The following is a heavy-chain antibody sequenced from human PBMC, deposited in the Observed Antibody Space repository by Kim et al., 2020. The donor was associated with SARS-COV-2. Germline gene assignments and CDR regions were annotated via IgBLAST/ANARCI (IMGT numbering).Heavy chain of an antibody. D-gene: IGHD5-18*01. J-gene: IGHJ6*02. CDR1: GFTFSSYG. CDR3: AKDRQLWSDYYYYGMDV. Sequence: GGSLRLSCAASGFTFSSYGMHWVRQAPGKGLEWVAVISYDGSNKYYADSVKGRFTISRDNSKNTLYLQMNSLRAEDTAVYYCAKDRQLWSDYYYYGMDVWGQGTTVTVSS. V-gene: IGHV3-30*18. CDR2: ISYDGSNK.